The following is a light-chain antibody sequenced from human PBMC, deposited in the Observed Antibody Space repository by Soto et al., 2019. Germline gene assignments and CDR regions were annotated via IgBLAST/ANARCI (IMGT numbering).Light chain of an antibody. CDR1: QTVSSN. J-gene: IGKJ1*01. CDR2: GAS. V-gene: IGKV3D-15*01. CDR3: QQYDTSPRT. Sequence: EIVMTQSPATLSVSPGERVTLSCRASQTVSSNLAWYQQKPGQAPRLLIYGASTRATGIPDRFSGSGSGTDFTLTISRLEPEDFAVYYCQQYDTSPRTFGQGTKVDIK.